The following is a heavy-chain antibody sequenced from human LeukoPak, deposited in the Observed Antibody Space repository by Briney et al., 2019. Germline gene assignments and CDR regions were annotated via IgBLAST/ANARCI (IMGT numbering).Heavy chain of an antibody. CDR3: ARRGSSSSLDY. CDR1: GGSISSYY. Sequence: SETLSLTCTVSGGSISSYYWSWIRQPPGKGLEWIGYIYYSGSTNYNPSLKSRDTISVDTSKNQFSLELSSVTAADTAVYYCARRGSSSSLDYWGQGTLVTVSS. D-gene: IGHD6-6*01. CDR2: IYYSGST. V-gene: IGHV4-59*08. J-gene: IGHJ4*02.